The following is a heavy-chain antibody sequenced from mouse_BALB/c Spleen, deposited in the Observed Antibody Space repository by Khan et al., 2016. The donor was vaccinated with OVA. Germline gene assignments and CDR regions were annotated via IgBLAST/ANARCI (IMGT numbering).Heavy chain of an antibody. Sequence: EVKLEESGPGLVKPSQSLSLTCTVAGYSITSGYGWNWIRQFPGNKLEWMGYISYSGSTNYNSSLKSRISITRDTSKNQFFLQLNSVTTEDTATYYCARTARIKYWGQGTTLTVSS. D-gene: IGHD1-2*01. V-gene: IGHV3-2*02. CDR2: ISYSGST. CDR3: ARTARIKY. J-gene: IGHJ2*01. CDR1: GYSITSGYG.